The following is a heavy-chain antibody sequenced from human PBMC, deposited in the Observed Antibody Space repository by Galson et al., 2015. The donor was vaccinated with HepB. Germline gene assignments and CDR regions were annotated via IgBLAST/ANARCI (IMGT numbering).Heavy chain of an antibody. J-gene: IGHJ6*02. CDR1: GFTFSSYG. CDR2: ISYDGSNK. V-gene: IGHV3-30*18. D-gene: IGHD2-15*01. CDR3: AKSPMYLGYCSGGSCRYYYYGMDV. Sequence: SLRLSCAASGFTFSSYGMHWVRQAPGKGLEWVAVISYDGSNKYYADSVKGRFTISRDNSKNTLYLQMNSLRAEDTAVYYCAKSPMYLGYCSGGSCRYYYYGMDVWGQGTTVTVSS.